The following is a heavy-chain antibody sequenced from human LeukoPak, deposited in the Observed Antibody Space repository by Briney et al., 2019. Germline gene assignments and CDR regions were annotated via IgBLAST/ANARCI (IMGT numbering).Heavy chain of an antibody. CDR1: GGTFSSYA. D-gene: IGHD1-7*01. V-gene: IGHV1-69*05. J-gene: IGHJ5*02. Sequence: SVKVSCKASGGTFSSYAIRWVRQAPGQGLEWMGRIIPIFGKANYAQKFQGRVTISTDESTSTAYMDLSSLRSEDTAVYYCARDGAHNWNYCFDPWGQGTLVTVSS. CDR3: ARDGAHNWNYCFDP. CDR2: IIPIFGKA.